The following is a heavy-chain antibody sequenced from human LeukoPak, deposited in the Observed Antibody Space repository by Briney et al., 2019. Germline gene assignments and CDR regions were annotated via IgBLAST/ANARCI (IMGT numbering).Heavy chain of an antibody. CDR1: GFTFSDCA. J-gene: IGHJ4*02. CDR3: AKDHANTPVVTN. V-gene: IGHV3-23*01. Sequence: GGSLRLSCAASGFTFSDCAMSWVRQAPGKGLEWLSVTRGGSSGSTYYADSVTGRFTVSRDNSKNTVDLQMNNLRVDDTAIYYRAKDHANTPVVTNWGQGILVSVSS. CDR2: TRGGSSGST. D-gene: IGHD2-21*02.